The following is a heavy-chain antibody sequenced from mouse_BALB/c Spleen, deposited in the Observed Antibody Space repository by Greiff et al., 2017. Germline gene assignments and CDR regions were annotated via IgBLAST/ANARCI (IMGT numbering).Heavy chain of an antibody. J-gene: IGHJ4*01. Sequence: VQLQQPGAELVKPGAPVKLSCKASGYTFTSYWMNWVKQRPGRGLEWIGRIDPSDSETHYNQKFKDKATLTVDKSSSTAYIQLSSLTSEDSAVYCCARGVDGNSLYAMDYWGQGTSVTGSS. V-gene: IGHV1-69*02. CDR1: GYTFTSYW. CDR3: ARGVDGNSLYAMDY. CDR2: IDPSDSET. D-gene: IGHD2-1*01.